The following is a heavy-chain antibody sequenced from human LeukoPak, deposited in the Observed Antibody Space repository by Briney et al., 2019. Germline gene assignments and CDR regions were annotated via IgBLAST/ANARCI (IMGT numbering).Heavy chain of an antibody. J-gene: IGHJ4*02. Sequence: SETLSLTCTVSGGSISSYYWSWIRQPPGKGLEWIGYIYYSGSTNYNPSLKSRVTISVDTSKNQFSLKLSSVTAADTAVYYCARRYSSSWYYFDYWGQGTLVTVSS. CDR2: IYYSGST. CDR1: GGSISSYY. CDR3: ARRYSSSWYYFDY. D-gene: IGHD6-13*01. V-gene: IGHV4-59*08.